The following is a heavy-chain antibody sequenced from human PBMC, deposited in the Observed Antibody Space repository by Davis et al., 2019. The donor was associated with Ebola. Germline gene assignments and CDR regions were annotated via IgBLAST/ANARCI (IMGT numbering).Heavy chain of an antibody. V-gene: IGHV3-11*05. CDR1: GFTFSSYW. CDR2: ISSSSSYT. CDR3: ARDPGSSRGYNGYDSDH. D-gene: IGHD5-12*01. J-gene: IGHJ4*02. Sequence: GESLKISCAASGFTFSSYWMSWVRQAPGKGLEWVSYISSSSSYTNYADSVKGRFTISRDNAKNSLYLQMNSLRAEDTAMYHCARDPGSSRGYNGYDSDHWGQGTLVSVSS.